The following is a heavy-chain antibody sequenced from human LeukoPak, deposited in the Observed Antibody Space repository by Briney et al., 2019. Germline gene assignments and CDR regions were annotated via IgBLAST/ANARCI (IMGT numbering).Heavy chain of an antibody. J-gene: IGHJ3*02. Sequence: PSETLSLTCTVSGGSISSGGYYWSWIRQPPGKGLEWIGYIYHSGSTYYNPSLKSRVTISVDRSKNQFSLKLSSVTAADTAVYYCARVGPGIASPTYYYDSSGYQGAFDIWGQGTMVTVSS. D-gene: IGHD3-22*01. CDR2: IYHSGST. CDR3: ARVGPGIASPTYYYDSSGYQGAFDI. CDR1: GGSISSGGYY. V-gene: IGHV4-30-2*01.